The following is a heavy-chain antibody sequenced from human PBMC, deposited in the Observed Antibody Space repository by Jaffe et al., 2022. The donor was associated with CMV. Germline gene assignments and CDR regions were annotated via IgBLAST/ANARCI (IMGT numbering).Heavy chain of an antibody. CDR1: GGSFSGYY. D-gene: IGHD6-19*01. J-gene: IGHJ4*02. Sequence: QVQLQQWGAGLLKPSETLSLTCAVYGGSFSGYYWSWIRQPPGKGLEWIGEINHSGSTNYNPSLKSRVTISVDTSKNQFSLKLSSVTAADTAVYYCARGPAVAGFDYWGQGTLVTVSS. CDR3: ARGPAVAGFDY. V-gene: IGHV4-34*01. CDR2: INHSGST.